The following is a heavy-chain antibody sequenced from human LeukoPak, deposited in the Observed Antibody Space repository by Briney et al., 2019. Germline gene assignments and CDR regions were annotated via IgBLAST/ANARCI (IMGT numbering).Heavy chain of an antibody. V-gene: IGHV1-3*03. CDR2: INAGNGNT. Sequence: ASVKVSCTASGYTFTTYAMHWVRQAPGQRLEWMGWINAGNGNTKYSQEFQGRVTIIRDTSASTAYMELSSLRSEDMAVYYCARGHYDFWSGEGDYFDYWGQGTLVTVSS. D-gene: IGHD3-3*01. CDR1: GYTFTTYA. CDR3: ARGHYDFWSGEGDYFDY. J-gene: IGHJ4*02.